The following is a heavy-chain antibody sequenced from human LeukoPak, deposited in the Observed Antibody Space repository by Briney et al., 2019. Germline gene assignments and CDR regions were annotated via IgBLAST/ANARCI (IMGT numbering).Heavy chain of an antibody. Sequence: ASVNVSCTASGYAFSDIYFNWVRQAPGQGLEWMGWINPSTGARIYSQTFEGRISMDTSMDTSFNTVNMELGSLTTDDTAVYYFATSSVTHTRDPWGQGTLVTVSS. V-gene: IGHV1-2*02. D-gene: IGHD5/OR15-5a*01. J-gene: IGHJ5*02. CDR3: ATSSVTHTRDP. CDR2: INPSTGAR. CDR1: GYAFSDIY.